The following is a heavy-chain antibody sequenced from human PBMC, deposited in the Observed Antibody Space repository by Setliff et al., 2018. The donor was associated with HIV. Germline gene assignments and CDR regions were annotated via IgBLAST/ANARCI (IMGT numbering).Heavy chain of an antibody. Sequence: PGGSLRLSCVASGVSFSNYWMNWVRQAPGKGLEWVANIKPDGSERYYIDSVKGRFTISRDNAKNSLYLQMNSLKVEDTAVYYCARDATRGGDFDYWGQGSLVTVSS. CDR2: IKPDGSER. CDR3: ARDATRGGDFDY. CDR1: GVSFSNYW. V-gene: IGHV3-7*01. J-gene: IGHJ4*02. D-gene: IGHD1-26*01.